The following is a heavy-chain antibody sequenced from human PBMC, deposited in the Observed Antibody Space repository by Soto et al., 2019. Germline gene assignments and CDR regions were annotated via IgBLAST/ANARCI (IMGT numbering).Heavy chain of an antibody. J-gene: IGHJ4*02. CDR2: ISSSSSTI. V-gene: IGHV3-48*01. D-gene: IGHD5-12*01. CDR1: GFTFSSYS. Sequence: SGGSLRLSCAASGFTFSSYSMNWVRQAPGKGLEWVSYISSSSSTIYYADSVKGRFTISRDNAKNSLYLQMNSLRAEDTAVYYCARDLGYSGYDYSDYWGQGTLVTSPQ. CDR3: ARDLGYSGYDYSDY.